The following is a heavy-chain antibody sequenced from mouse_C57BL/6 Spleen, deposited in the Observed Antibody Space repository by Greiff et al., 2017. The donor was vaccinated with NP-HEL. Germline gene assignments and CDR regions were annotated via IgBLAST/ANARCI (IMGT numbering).Heavy chain of an antibody. Sequence: EVQLQQSGPELVKPGASVKISCKASGYTFTDYYMNWVKQSHGKSLEWIGDINPNNGGTSYNQKFKGKATLTVDKSSSTAYMELRSLTSEDSAVDNCACRYSNLFAYWGQGTLVTVSA. CDR1: GYTFTDYY. V-gene: IGHV1-26*01. J-gene: IGHJ3*01. CDR2: INPNNGGT. D-gene: IGHD2-5*01. CDR3: ACRYSNLFAY.